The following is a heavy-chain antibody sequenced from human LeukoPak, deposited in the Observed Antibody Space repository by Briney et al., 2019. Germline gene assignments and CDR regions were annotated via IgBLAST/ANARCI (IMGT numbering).Heavy chain of an antibody. CDR3: AKGQYSGYDSQPAS. CDR1: GFTFCDYA. Sequence: GGSLRLSCAASGFTFCDYAMHWVRQAPGKGLQWVAGISWSGDGIDYADSVKGRFTISRDNAKNALYLQMNSLRPEDTAFYYCAKGQYSGYDSQPASWGEGALVTASS. D-gene: IGHD5-12*01. J-gene: IGHJ1*01. V-gene: IGHV3-9*01. CDR2: ISWSGDGI.